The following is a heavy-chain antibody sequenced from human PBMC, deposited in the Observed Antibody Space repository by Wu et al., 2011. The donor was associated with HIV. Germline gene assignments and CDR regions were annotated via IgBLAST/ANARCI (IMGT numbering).Heavy chain of an antibody. D-gene: IGHD2-8*01. CDR3: ARLKILRVIYVEDGLDV. Sequence: QVQLVQSGAEVKKPGASVKVSCKASGYTFTGYYMHWVRQAPGQGLEWMGWINPNSGGTNYAQKFQGRVTMTRDTSISTAYMELSRLRSDDTAVYYCARLKILRVIYVEDGLDVWGQGTTVTVSS. CDR2: INPNSGGT. CDR1: GYTFTGYY. J-gene: IGHJ6*02. V-gene: IGHV1-2*02.